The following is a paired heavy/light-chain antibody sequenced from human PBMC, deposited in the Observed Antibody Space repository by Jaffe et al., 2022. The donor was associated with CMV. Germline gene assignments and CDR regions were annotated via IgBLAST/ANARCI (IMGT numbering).Light chain of an antibody. CDR1: SSNIGSGYG. CDR2: GNT. CDR3: QSYDSSLIASV. V-gene: IGLV1-40*01. Sequence: QSVLTQPPSVSGAPGQRVTISCTGSSSNIGSGYGVHWYQQIPGTAPKLLIYGNTNRPSGVPDRFSGSKSGTSASLAITGLQAEDEADYYCQSYDSSLIASVFGGGTRLTVL. J-gene: IGLJ2*01.
Heavy chain of an antibody. CDR3: ARLAAAKWNWFDP. J-gene: IGHJ5*02. Sequence: QLQLQESGPGLVKPSETLSLTCSVSGGSISSGSYYWGWIRQPPGKGLEWIGIIFYTGSTYYNPSLKSRVVMSVDTSKNRFSLRLSSVTAADTAVFFCARLAAAKWNWFDPWGQGTLVTVSS. D-gene: IGHD6-13*01. V-gene: IGHV4-39*01. CDR1: GGSISSGSYY. CDR2: IFYTGST.